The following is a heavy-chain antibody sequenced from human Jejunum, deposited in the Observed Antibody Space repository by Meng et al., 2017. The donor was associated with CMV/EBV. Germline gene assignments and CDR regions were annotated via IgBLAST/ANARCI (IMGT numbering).Heavy chain of an antibody. J-gene: IGHJ4*02. Sequence: ASGFTFSSFTMTWVRQAPGEGLEWVSYINSRSSTKTYADSVRGRFTISRDNAKNSVYLQMSNLRAEDTAVYYCARDYTNYPYYFDYWGQGTVVTVSS. V-gene: IGHV3-48*04. CDR3: ARDYTNYPYYFDY. D-gene: IGHD4-11*01. CDR1: GFTFSSFT. CDR2: INSRSSTK.